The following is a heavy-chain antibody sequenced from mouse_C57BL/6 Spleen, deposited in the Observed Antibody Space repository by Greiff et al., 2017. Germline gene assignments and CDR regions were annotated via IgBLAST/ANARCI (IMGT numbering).Heavy chain of an antibody. Sequence: EVKLMESGGALVKPGGSLKLSCAASGFTFSSYGMSWVRQTPDKRLEWVATISSGGSYTYYPDSVKGRFTISRDNAKNTLYLQMSSLKSEDTAMYYCARHPYYGSSYYAMDYWGQGTSVTVSS. CDR3: ARHPYYGSSYYAMDY. D-gene: IGHD1-1*01. J-gene: IGHJ4*01. CDR1: GFTFSSYG. CDR2: ISSGGSYT. V-gene: IGHV5-6*01.